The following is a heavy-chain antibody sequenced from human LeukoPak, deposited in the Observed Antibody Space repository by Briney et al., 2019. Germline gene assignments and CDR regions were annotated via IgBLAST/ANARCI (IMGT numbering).Heavy chain of an antibody. CDR2: ISSSGSTI. V-gene: IGHV3-48*03. J-gene: IGHJ4*02. Sequence: PGGSLRLSCAASGFTFSSYEMNWVRQDPGKGLEWVSYISSSGSTIYYADSVKGRFTISRDNAKNSLYLQMNSLRAEDTAVYYCARDLIYYYDSSGYMWGSSGFDYWGQGTLVTVSS. D-gene: IGHD3-22*01. CDR1: GFTFSSYE. CDR3: ARDLIYYYDSSGYMWGSSGFDY.